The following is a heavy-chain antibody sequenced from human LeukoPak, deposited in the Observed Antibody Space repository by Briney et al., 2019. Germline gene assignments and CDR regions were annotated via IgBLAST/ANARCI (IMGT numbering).Heavy chain of an antibody. CDR1: GGSFSGYY. D-gene: IGHD3-22*01. CDR2: INHSGST. CDR3: ARAYHPIYYDSSGYKY. Sequence: SETLPLTCAVYGGSFSGYYWSWIRQPPGKGLEWIGEINHSGSTNYNPSLKSRVTISVDTSKNQFSLKLSSVTAADTAVYYCARAYHPIYYDSSGYKYWGQGTLVTVSS. J-gene: IGHJ4*02. V-gene: IGHV4-34*01.